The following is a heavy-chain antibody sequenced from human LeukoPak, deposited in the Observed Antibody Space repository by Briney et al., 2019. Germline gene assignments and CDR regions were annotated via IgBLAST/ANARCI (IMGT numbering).Heavy chain of an antibody. Sequence: GGSLRLSCAASGFTVSSSYMSWVRRAPGKGLEWVSVIYSGGNTYYADSVKGRLTISRDNSKNTLYLQMNSLRAEDTAVYYCARCGIPAAAVYFDSWGQGTLVTVSS. CDR1: GFTVSSSY. J-gene: IGHJ4*02. CDR3: ARCGIPAAAVYFDS. D-gene: IGHD6-25*01. CDR2: IYSGGNT. V-gene: IGHV3-66*01.